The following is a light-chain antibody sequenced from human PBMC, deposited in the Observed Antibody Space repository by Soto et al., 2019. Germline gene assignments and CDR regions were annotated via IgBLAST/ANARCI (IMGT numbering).Light chain of an antibody. Sequence: EIVLTQSPGTLSLSPGERATLSCRASQSVSSSYYAWYQQKPGQAPRLLIYGASNRATDIPDRFSGSGSGTDFTLTISRLEPEDFALYYCQQYSNSPPYTFGQGTKLDIK. V-gene: IGKV3-20*01. CDR2: GAS. CDR1: QSVSSSY. CDR3: QQYSNSPPYT. J-gene: IGKJ2*01.